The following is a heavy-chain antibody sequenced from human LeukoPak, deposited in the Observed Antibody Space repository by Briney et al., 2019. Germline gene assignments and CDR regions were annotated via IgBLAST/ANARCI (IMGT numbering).Heavy chain of an antibody. CDR3: ARALGGTTSTY. V-gene: IGHV3-74*01. CDR2: INNDGGIT. D-gene: IGHD1-7*01. J-gene: IGHJ4*02. CDR1: GFTFSSYW. Sequence: PGGSLRLSCAASGFTFSSYWMHWVRQAPGKGPVWVSLINNDGGITNYADSVKGRFTISRDNAKNTLYLQMNSLRAEDTAVYYCARALGGTTSTYWGQGTLVTVSS.